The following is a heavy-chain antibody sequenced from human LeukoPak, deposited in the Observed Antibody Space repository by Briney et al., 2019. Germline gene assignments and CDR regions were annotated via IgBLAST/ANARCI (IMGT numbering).Heavy chain of an antibody. CDR1: GGSISSCY. CDR3: ARRAIVVVPAAPYYYYYMDV. CDR2: IYYSGST. D-gene: IGHD2-2*01. V-gene: IGHV4-59*08. Sequence: SETLSLTCTVSGGSISSCYWSWIRQPPEKGLEWIGYIYYSGSTNYNPSLKSRVTISVDTSKNQFSLKLSSVTAADTAVYYCARRAIVVVPAAPYYYYYMDVWGKGTTVTVSS. J-gene: IGHJ6*03.